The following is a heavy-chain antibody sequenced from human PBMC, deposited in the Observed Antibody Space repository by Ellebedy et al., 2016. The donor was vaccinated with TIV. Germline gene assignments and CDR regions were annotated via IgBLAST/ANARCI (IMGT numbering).Heavy chain of an antibody. V-gene: IGHV3-30*04. D-gene: IGHD3-10*01. CDR3: AASRGPYGSGAIGY. Sequence: GGSLRLXXAASGFTFSSYAMHWVRQAPGKGLEWVAVISYDGSNKYYADSVKGRFTISRDNSKNTLYLQMNSLRAEDTAVYYCAASRGPYGSGAIGYWGQGTLVTVSS. J-gene: IGHJ4*02. CDR2: ISYDGSNK. CDR1: GFTFSSYA.